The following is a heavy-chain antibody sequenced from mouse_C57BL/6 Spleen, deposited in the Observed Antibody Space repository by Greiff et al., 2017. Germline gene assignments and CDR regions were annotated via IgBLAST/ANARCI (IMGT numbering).Heavy chain of an antibody. D-gene: IGHD2-3*01. CDR2: IRSKSNNYAT. V-gene: IGHV10-1*01. CDR3: VRQDGYWYFDV. J-gene: IGHJ1*03. Sequence: EVQLQESGGGLVQPKGSLKLSCAASGFSFNTYAMNWVRQAPGKGLEWVARIRSKSNNYATYYADSVKDRFTISRDDSESMLYLQMNNLKTEDTAMYYCVRQDGYWYFDVWGTGTTVTVSS. CDR1: GFSFNTYA.